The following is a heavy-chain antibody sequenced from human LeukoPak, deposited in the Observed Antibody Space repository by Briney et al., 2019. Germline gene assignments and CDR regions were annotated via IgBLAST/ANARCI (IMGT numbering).Heavy chain of an antibody. D-gene: IGHD3-22*01. CDR2: IIPIFGTA. J-gene: IGHJ4*02. Sequence: ASVKVSCKASGGTFSSYAISWVRQAPGQGLEWMGGIIPIFGTANYAQKFQGRVTITTDESTSTAYMELSSLRSEDTAVYYCAGTYYYVSSGYYFPGKRPFDYWGQGTLVTVSS. CDR3: AGTYYYVSSGYYFPGKRPFDY. CDR1: GGTFSSYA. V-gene: IGHV1-69*05.